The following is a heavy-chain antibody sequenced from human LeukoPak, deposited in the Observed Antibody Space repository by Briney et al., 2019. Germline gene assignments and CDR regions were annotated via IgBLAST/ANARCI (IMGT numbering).Heavy chain of an antibody. D-gene: IGHD3-22*01. CDR3: AKGAVYYYDSSGYYDY. Sequence: PGGSLRLSCAASGFTFSSYAMSWVRQAPGKGLEWVSAISGSGGSTYYADSVKGRFTISRDNSKNTLYPQMNSLRAEDTAVYYCAKGAVYYYDSSGYYDYWGQGTLVTVSS. J-gene: IGHJ4*02. CDR1: GFTFSSYA. V-gene: IGHV3-23*01. CDR2: ISGSGGST.